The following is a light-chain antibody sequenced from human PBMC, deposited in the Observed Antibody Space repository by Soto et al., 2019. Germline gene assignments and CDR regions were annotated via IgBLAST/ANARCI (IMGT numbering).Light chain of an antibody. V-gene: IGLV2-8*01. J-gene: IGLJ3*02. CDR1: SRDVGGYNY. CDR3: SSYAGSNNLV. CDR2: EVS. Sequence: QSVLTQPPSASGSPGQAVTISCTGTSRDVGGYNYVSWYQQHPGKAPKLIISEVSKRLSGVPDRFSGSKSGNTASLSVSGLQADDEADYYCSSYAGSNNLVFGGGTKVTVL.